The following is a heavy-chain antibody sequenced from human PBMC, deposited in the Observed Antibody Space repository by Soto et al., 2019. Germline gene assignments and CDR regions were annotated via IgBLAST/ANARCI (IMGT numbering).Heavy chain of an antibody. Sequence: SETLSLTCTVSGDSINHYYWSWIRQPPGKRPEWIGYIYYTGSTTYNPSLESRVTMSVDTSRNQFSLKLSSVNAADTAVYYCAKYRRTEAEGFTLDYWGRGTLVTVSS. CDR1: GDSINHYY. V-gene: IGHV4-59*01. CDR2: IYYTGST. J-gene: IGHJ4*02. D-gene: IGHD6-13*01. CDR3: AKYRRTEAEGFTLDY.